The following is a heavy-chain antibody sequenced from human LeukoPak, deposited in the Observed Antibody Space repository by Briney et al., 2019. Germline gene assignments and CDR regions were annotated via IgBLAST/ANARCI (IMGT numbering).Heavy chain of an antibody. V-gene: IGHV5-10-1*01. J-gene: IGHJ4*02. CDR1: GYSFTSYW. CDR2: IDPSDSYT. Sequence: GESLKISRKGSGYSFTSYWISWVRQMPGKGLEWMGRIDPSDSYTNYSPSFQGHVTISADRSISTAYLQWSSLKASDTAMYYCARLGGSIKDYWGQGTLVTVSS. CDR3: ARLGGSIKDY. D-gene: IGHD4-23*01.